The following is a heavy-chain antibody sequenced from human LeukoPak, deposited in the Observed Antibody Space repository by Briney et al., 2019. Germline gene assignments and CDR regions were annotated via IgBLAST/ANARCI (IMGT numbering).Heavy chain of an antibody. Sequence: TGGSLRLSCATSGFTLSNYVMHWVRQAPGKGLEWVAVISYDGSNEYYADSVKGRFTISRDNAKNSLYLQMNSLRAEDTALYYCAKDIGPLEEQRFDYWGQGTLVTVSS. CDR3: AKDIGPLEEQRFDY. CDR2: ISYDGSNE. D-gene: IGHD6-25*01. CDR1: GFTLSNYV. J-gene: IGHJ4*02. V-gene: IGHV3-30*18.